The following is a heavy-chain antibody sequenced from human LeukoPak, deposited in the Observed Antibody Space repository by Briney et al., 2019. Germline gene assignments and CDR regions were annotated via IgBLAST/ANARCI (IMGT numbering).Heavy chain of an antibody. V-gene: IGHV3-23*01. CDR2: ISGSGGST. CDR3: ARDSGGDPSGDP. CDR1: GFTFRNYG. J-gene: IGHJ5*02. D-gene: IGHD3-10*01. Sequence: GGSLRLSCVVSGFTFRNYGTHWVRQAPGKGLEWVSAISGSGGSTYYADSVKGRFTISRDNSKNTLYLQMNSLRAEDTAVYYCARDSGGDPSGDPWGQGTLVTVSS.